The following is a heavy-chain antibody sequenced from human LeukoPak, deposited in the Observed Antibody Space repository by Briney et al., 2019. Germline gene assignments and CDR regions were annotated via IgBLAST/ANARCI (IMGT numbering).Heavy chain of an antibody. Sequence: SETLSLTCAVYGGSFSGYYWSWIRQPPGKGLGWIGEINHSGSTNYNPSLKSRVTISVDTSKNQFSLKLSPVTAADTAVYYCARGGGFITMVRGVRRFNWFDPWGQGTLVTVSS. D-gene: IGHD3-10*01. CDR2: INHSGST. CDR3: ARGGGFITMVRGVRRFNWFDP. J-gene: IGHJ5*02. CDR1: GGSFSGYY. V-gene: IGHV4-34*01.